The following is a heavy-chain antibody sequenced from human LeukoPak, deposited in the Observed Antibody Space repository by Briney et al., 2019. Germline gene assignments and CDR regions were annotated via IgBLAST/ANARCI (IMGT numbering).Heavy chain of an antibody. Sequence: GGSLRLSCAASGFTVSNSYLSWVRQAPGKGLEWVSVIYSGGNTYYADSVKGRFTISRDNSKNMLYLQMNSLRAEDTAVYYCARDPGGNYFDFWGQGTLVTVSS. CDR1: GFTVSNSY. CDR3: ARDPGGNYFDF. V-gene: IGHV3-53*01. CDR2: IYSGGNT. J-gene: IGHJ4*02. D-gene: IGHD1-1*01.